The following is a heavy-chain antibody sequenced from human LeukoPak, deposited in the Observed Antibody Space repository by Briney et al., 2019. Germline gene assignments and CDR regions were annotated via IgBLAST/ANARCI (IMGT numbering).Heavy chain of an antibody. CDR3: AGFTFFRGVITFDY. CDR2: VDHSGGT. J-gene: IGHJ4*02. D-gene: IGHD3-10*01. Sequence: SETLSLTCTVSGNSISSGYYWGWIRQPPGKGLEWIGSVDHSGGTYYNPSLRSRVSISVDTSKNQFSLKLSSVTAADTAVYSCAGFTFFRGVITFDYWGQGTLVTVSS. V-gene: IGHV4-38-2*02. CDR1: GNSISSGYY.